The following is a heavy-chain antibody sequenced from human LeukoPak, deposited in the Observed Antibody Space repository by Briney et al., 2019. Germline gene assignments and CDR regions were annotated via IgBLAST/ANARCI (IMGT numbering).Heavy chain of an antibody. CDR2: ITWNSGSI. D-gene: IGHD3-3*01. CDR1: GFSFDDYA. V-gene: IGHV3-9*01. CDR3: AKDTGRPTDAITMEDNAFDI. Sequence: GRSLRLSCAASGFSFDDYAMHWVRQAPGKGLEWVSGITWNSGSIGYEDSVKGRFTISRDNAKNSLYLQMDSLRAEDTALYYCAKDTGRPTDAITMEDNAFDIWGQGTMVTVSS. J-gene: IGHJ3*02.